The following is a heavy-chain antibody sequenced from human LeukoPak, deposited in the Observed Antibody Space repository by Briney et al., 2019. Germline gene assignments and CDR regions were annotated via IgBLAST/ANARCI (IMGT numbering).Heavy chain of an antibody. Sequence: ASVKVSCRASGYTFSSYYMHWVRQAPGQGLEWVGLINPTGDSTNYAQNFRGRVTMTRDTSTSTVYMDLSSLRSEDTAVYYCAREASGGYFDYWGQGTLVTVSS. D-gene: IGHD4-23*01. J-gene: IGHJ4*02. V-gene: IGHV1-46*01. CDR1: GYTFSSYY. CDR2: INPTGDST. CDR3: AREASGGYFDY.